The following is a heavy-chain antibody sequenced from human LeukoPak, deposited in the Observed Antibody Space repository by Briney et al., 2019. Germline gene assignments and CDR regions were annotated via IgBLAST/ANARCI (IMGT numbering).Heavy chain of an antibody. CDR2: IRYDGSNK. D-gene: IGHD6-6*01. Sequence: PGGSLRLSCAASGFTFSSYGMHWVRQAPGKGLEWVAFIRYDGSNKYYADSVKGRFTISRDNSKNTLYLQMNSLRAEDTAVYYCAKDFSGWYSSSSSLDYWGQGTLVTVSS. CDR3: AKDFSGWYSSSSSLDY. J-gene: IGHJ4*02. V-gene: IGHV3-30*02. CDR1: GFTFSSYG.